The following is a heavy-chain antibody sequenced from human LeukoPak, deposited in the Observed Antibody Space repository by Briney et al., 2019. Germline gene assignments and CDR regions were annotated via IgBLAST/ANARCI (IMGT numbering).Heavy chain of an antibody. CDR2: IYYSGST. CDR3: ARAAYSGSYHSDY. V-gene: IGHV4-61*01. D-gene: IGHD1-26*01. J-gene: IGHJ4*02. Sequence: SETLSLTCTVSGGSVNSGSYYWNWIRQPPGTGLEWIGYIYYSGSTNYNPSLKSRVTISVDTSKNQFSLKLSSVTAADTAVYYCARAAYSGSYHSDYWGQGTLVTVSS. CDR1: GGSVNSGSYY.